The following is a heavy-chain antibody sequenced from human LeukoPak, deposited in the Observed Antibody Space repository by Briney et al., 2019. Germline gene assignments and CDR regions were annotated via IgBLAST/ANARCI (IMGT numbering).Heavy chain of an antibody. J-gene: IGHJ4*02. Sequence: SETLSLTCTVSGGSIIGDYWSWIRQPAGKGLEWIGRIYSSGTTTYSPSLESRVTMSVDTSKKQISLKLTSVTAADTAVYYCARGLTGSTGFDYWSQGTQVAVSS. CDR1: GGSIIGDY. CDR3: ARGLTGSTGFDY. CDR2: IYSSGTT. V-gene: IGHV4-4*07. D-gene: IGHD1-7*01.